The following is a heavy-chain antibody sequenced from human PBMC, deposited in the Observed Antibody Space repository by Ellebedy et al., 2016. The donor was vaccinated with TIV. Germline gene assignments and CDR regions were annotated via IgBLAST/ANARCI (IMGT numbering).Heavy chain of an antibody. V-gene: IGHV3-30*03. CDR1: GFTFSSYG. CDR3: ARDIVTPKDSYFDY. J-gene: IGHJ4*02. D-gene: IGHD1-26*01. Sequence: LSLTCAASGFTFSSYGMHWVRQAPGKGLEWVAVISYDGSKKYYADSVKGRFTISRDNSKNTLYLQMNSLRAEDTAVYYCARDIVTPKDSYFDYWGQGTLVTVSS. CDR2: ISYDGSKK.